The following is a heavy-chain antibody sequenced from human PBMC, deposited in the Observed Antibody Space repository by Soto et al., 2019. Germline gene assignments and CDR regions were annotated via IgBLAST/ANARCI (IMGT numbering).Heavy chain of an antibody. D-gene: IGHD2-21*02. CDR1: GESLSDYY. V-gene: IGHV4-34*01. CDR3: ARGRGGGNSVYFEH. Sequence: SETLSLTCAVYGESLSDYYWSWIRQPPGKGLEWIGEINHSGSPNYNPSLKSRVIISVDTSKNQFSLKVSSVTAADTAVYYCARGRGGGNSVYFEHGGQEALVTVSS. J-gene: IGHJ4*02. CDR2: INHSGSP.